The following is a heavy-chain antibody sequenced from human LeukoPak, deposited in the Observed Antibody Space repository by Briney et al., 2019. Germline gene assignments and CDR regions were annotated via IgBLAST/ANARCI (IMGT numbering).Heavy chain of an antibody. CDR2: IFHSGYT. Sequence: PSETLSLTCTVSGYPISSGYFWGWIRQPPGKGLEYIGSIFHSGYTFYDPSLKSRLTLSVDTSKNQFSLKLSSVTAADTAVYYCARWLQLPNAFDIWGQGTMVTVSS. D-gene: IGHD5-24*01. V-gene: IGHV4-38-2*02. CDR3: ARWLQLPNAFDI. CDR1: GYPISSGYF. J-gene: IGHJ3*02.